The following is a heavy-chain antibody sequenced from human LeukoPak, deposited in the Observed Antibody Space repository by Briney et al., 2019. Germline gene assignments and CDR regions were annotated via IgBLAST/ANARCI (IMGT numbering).Heavy chain of an antibody. J-gene: IGHJ5*02. Sequence: ASVKVSCKASGYTFTSYAMHWVRQAPGQRLEWMGWINAGNGNTKYSQKFQGRVTITRDTSASTAYMELSSLRSEDTTVYYCARVFPGDYTTGFDPWGQGTLVTVSS. CDR3: ARVFPGDYTTGFDP. D-gene: IGHD4-17*01. CDR1: GYTFTSYA. V-gene: IGHV1-3*01. CDR2: INAGNGNT.